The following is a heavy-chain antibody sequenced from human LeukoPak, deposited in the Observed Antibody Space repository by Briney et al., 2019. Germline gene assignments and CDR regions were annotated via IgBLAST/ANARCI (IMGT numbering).Heavy chain of an antibody. Sequence: SQTLSLTCAISGDSVSSNNAAWNWIRQSPSRGLEWLGRTYHRSTWYDDYVVSVRSRLTITPDISKNQVSLQLNSMTPEDTAVYYCTREVAGTGGFDYWGQGITVTVSS. CDR2: TYHRSTWYD. CDR3: TREVAGTGGFDY. CDR1: GDSVSSNNAA. D-gene: IGHD6-13*01. V-gene: IGHV6-1*01. J-gene: IGHJ4*02.